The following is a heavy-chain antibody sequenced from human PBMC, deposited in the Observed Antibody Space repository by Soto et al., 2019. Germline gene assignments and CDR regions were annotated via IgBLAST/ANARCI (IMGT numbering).Heavy chain of an antibody. V-gene: IGHV4-34*01. CDR3: ARGRARYYGGNGGRYYYGMDV. CDR1: GWSFSGYY. D-gene: IGHD4-17*01. CDR2: INHSGST. Sequence: SETLSLTCTVYGWSFSGYYWSWIRQPPGKGLEWIGEINHSGSTNYNPSLKSRVTISVDTSKNQFSLKLSSVTAADTAVYYCARGRARYYGGNGGRYYYGMDVWGQGTTVTVSS. J-gene: IGHJ6*02.